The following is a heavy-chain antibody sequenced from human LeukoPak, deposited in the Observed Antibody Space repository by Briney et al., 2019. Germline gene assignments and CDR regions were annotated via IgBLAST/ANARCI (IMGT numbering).Heavy chain of an antibody. Sequence: PSETLSLTCTVSGGSISSANYYWGWIRQPPGKGLEWIGSIYYSGNTYYNPSLQSRVTISVDTSKNQFSLKLSSVTAADTAVYYCARHWGIVSSGYYYWGQGTLVTVSS. CDR2: IYYSGNT. D-gene: IGHD3-22*01. CDR1: GGSISSANYY. V-gene: IGHV4-39*01. CDR3: ARHWGIVSSGYYY. J-gene: IGHJ4*02.